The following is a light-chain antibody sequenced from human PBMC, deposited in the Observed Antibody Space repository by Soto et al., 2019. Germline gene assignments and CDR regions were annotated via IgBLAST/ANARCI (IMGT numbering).Light chain of an antibody. CDR1: QDIRDY. CDR3: QQYNNLPPYT. J-gene: IGKJ2*01. Sequence: DIQMTQSPSSLSASVGDRVTITCQASQDIRDYVNWYQQKPGKAPKLLIYAASILEAGVPSRFSASGSGTDFTFTISSLQPEGIATYYCQQYNNLPPYTFGQGTKLEIK. V-gene: IGKV1-33*01. CDR2: AAS.